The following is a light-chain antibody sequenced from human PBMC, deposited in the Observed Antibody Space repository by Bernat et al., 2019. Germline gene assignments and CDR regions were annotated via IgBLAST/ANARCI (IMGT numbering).Light chain of an antibody. J-gene: IGLJ1*01. CDR3: TSYTGGSAPYV. Sequence: QSALTQPASVSGSPGQSITISCTGTSSDVGAYKYVSWYQQHSGKAPKLMIYDVTKRPSGVSNRFSGSKSGNTASLTISGLQADDEADYYCTSYTGGSAPYVFGTGTKVTVL. CDR2: DVT. V-gene: IGLV2-14*03. CDR1: SSDVGAYKY.